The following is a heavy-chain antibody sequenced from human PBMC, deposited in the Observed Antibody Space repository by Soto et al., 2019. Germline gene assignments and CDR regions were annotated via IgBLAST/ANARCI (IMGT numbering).Heavy chain of an antibody. V-gene: IGHV3-23*01. CDR2: ISGIGGST. CDR3: AKVLGPPPSSYSYYYYGMDV. CDR1: GFTFSSYA. J-gene: IGHJ6*02. Sequence: GGSLRLSCAASGFTFSSYAMSWVRQAPGKGREGVSAISGIGGSTYYADSVKGRFTISRDNSKNTLYLQMNSLRAEDTAVYYCAKVLGPPPSSYSYYYYGMDVWGQGTTVTVSS. D-gene: IGHD4-4*01.